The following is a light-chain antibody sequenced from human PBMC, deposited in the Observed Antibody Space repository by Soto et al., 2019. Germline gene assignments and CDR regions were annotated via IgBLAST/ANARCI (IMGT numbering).Light chain of an antibody. CDR1: QSLSSGY. Sequence: EIGLTQSPGTLSLSPGERVTLSCRASQSLSSGYLAWYQQKFGQAPRLLIYDASRRATGIPERFSGSGSGTDFTLTINRLEPEDFAVYYCQQYGSSPTFGLGTKVDIK. CDR2: DAS. V-gene: IGKV3-20*01. CDR3: QQYGSSPT. J-gene: IGKJ1*01.